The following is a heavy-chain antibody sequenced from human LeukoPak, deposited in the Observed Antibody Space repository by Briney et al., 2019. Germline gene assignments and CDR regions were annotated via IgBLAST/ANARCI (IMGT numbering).Heavy chain of an antibody. Sequence: YPGGSLRLSCAASGFTFSSFAMTWVRQAPGKGLEWVSCISGSGGSPYYADSVKGRFTISRDNSKNTLYLQMNSLRADDTAVYYCAKDATPYYWGQGTLVTVSS. CDR1: GFTFSSFA. D-gene: IGHD5-12*01. CDR2: ISGSGGSP. V-gene: IGHV3-23*01. J-gene: IGHJ4*02. CDR3: AKDATPYY.